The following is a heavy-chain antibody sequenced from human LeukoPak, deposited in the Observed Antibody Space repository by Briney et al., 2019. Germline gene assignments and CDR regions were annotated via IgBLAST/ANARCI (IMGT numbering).Heavy chain of an antibody. J-gene: IGHJ4*02. V-gene: IGHV1-69*06. CDR3: ARDFGSRDTDY. CDR1: GGTFSSYA. Sequence: SVRVSCKASGGTFSSYAISWVRQAPGQGLEWMGGIIPIFGTANYAQKFQGRVTITADKSTSTAYMELSSLRSEDTAVYYCARDFGSRDTDYWGQGTLVTVSS. D-gene: IGHD6-13*01. CDR2: IIPIFGTA.